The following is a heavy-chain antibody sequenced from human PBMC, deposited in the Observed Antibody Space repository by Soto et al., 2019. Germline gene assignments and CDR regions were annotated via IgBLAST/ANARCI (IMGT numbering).Heavy chain of an antibody. D-gene: IGHD4-17*01. Sequence: ASVKVSCKASGGTFSSYAISWVRQAPGQGLEWMGGIIPIFGTANYAQKFQGRVTITADESTSTAYMELSSLRSEDTAVYYCASSTTVTTAIDYWGQGTLVTVSS. CDR1: GGTFSSYA. CDR3: ASSTTVTTAIDY. V-gene: IGHV1-69*13. CDR2: IIPIFGTA. J-gene: IGHJ4*02.